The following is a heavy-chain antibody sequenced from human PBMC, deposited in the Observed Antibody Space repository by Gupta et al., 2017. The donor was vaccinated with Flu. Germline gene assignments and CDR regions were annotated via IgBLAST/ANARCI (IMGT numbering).Heavy chain of an antibody. Sequence: QVQLVESGGGVVQPGRSLRLSCAASGFTFSSYGMHWVRQAPGKGLEWVAVIWYDGSNKYYADSVKGRFTISRDNSKNTLYLQMNSLRAEDTAVYYCARRMGYCTNGVCHHDAFDIWGQGTMVTVSS. J-gene: IGHJ3*02. CDR2: IWYDGSNK. V-gene: IGHV3-33*01. D-gene: IGHD2-8*01. CDR1: GFTFSSYG. CDR3: ARRMGYCTNGVCHHDAFDI.